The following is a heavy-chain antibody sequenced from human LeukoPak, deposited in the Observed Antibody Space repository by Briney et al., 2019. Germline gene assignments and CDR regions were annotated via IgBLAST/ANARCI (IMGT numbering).Heavy chain of an antibody. CDR3: AREGRSSYYYYGMDV. J-gene: IGHJ6*02. V-gene: IGHV4-4*07. Sequence: SETLSLTCTVSGDSISSYYWSWIRQPAGKGMEWIGRIYTSGSLDYNPSLKSRVTMSADTSKNQFSLKLRSVTAADTAVYYCAREGRSSYYYYGMDVWGQGTTVPVSS. CDR2: IYTSGSL. D-gene: IGHD3-10*01. CDR1: GDSISSYY.